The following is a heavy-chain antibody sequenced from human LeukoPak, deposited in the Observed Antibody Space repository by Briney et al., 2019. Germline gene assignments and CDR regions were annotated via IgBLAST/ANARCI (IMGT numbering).Heavy chain of an antibody. CDR2: IYSGGST. V-gene: IGHV3-53*01. CDR3: ARGHYGDFEFDY. CDR1: GFTVSSNY. D-gene: IGHD4-17*01. Sequence: GGSLRLSCAASGFTVSSNYMSWVRQAPGKGLEWVSVIYSGGSTYYADSVKGRFTISRDNSKNTLYLQMNSLRAEDTAVYYCARGHYGDFEFDYWGQGTLVTVSS. J-gene: IGHJ4*02.